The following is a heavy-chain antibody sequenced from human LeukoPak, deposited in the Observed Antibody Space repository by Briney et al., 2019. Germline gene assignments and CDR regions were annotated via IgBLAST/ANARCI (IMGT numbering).Heavy chain of an antibody. J-gene: IGHJ6*04. D-gene: IGHD4-17*01. CDR1: GFTVSSNY. Sequence: GGSLRLSCAASGFTVSSNYMSWVRQAPGKGLEWVSVIYSGGSTYYADSVKGRFIISRDNFKNTLYLQMNSLRAEDTAVYYCASVAHDYGDYGGMDVWGKGTTVTVSS. CDR3: ASVAHDYGDYGGMDV. V-gene: IGHV3-53*01. CDR2: IYSGGST.